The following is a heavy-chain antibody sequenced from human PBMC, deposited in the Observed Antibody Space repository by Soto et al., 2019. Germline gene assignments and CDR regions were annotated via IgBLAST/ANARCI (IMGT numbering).Heavy chain of an antibody. CDR3: ASLPPNSGWYSFDY. V-gene: IGHV5-51*03. CDR1: GYSFTSYF. J-gene: IGHJ4*02. CDR2: ISPVYSDT. D-gene: IGHD6-19*01. Sequence: GDSLKISCKASGYSFTSYFIGWVRQMSGKGPQWMGIISPVYSDTRYSTSFQVQVTITADKSISTAFLEWSRLKASDTAMYYCASLPPNSGWYSFDYWGQGTLVTVS.